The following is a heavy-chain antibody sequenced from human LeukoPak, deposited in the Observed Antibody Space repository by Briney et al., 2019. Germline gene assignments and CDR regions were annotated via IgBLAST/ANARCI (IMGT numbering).Heavy chain of an antibody. CDR1: GGSISSGSYD. Sequence: SETLSLTCTVSGGSISSGSYDWSWIRQPAGKGLEWIGRIYTSGSTNYNPSLKSRVTISVDTSKNQFSLKLSSVTAADTAVYYCASARYSYGSYYYYYMDVWGKGTTVTVSS. CDR3: ASARYSYGSYYYYYMDV. V-gene: IGHV4-61*02. D-gene: IGHD5-18*01. J-gene: IGHJ6*03. CDR2: IYTSGST.